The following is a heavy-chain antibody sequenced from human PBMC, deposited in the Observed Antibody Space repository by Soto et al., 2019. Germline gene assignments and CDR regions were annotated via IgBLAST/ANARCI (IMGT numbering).Heavy chain of an antibody. Sequence: GGSLRLSCAASGFTFSSYAMSWVRQAPGKGLEWVSAISGSGGSTYYADSVKGRFTISRDNSKNTLYLQMNSLRAEDTAVYYCAKDSVSIHYGDYVHYFDYWGQGTLVTVSS. D-gene: IGHD4-17*01. CDR1: GFTFSSYA. CDR3: AKDSVSIHYGDYVHYFDY. V-gene: IGHV3-23*01. CDR2: ISGSGGST. J-gene: IGHJ4*02.